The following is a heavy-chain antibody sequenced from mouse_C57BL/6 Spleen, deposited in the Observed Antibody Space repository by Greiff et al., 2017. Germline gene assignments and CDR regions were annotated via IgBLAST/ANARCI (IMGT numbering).Heavy chain of an antibody. Sequence: QVQLQQPGAELVRPGSSVKLSCKASGYTFTSYWMHWVKQRPIQGLEWIGNIDPSDSETHYNQKFKDKATLTVDKSSSTAYMQLSSLTSEDSAVYYCARWGYDYDFANWGQGTLVTVSA. V-gene: IGHV1-52*01. CDR3: ARWGYDYDFAN. CDR1: GYTFTSYW. D-gene: IGHD2-4*01. CDR2: IDPSDSET. J-gene: IGHJ3*01.